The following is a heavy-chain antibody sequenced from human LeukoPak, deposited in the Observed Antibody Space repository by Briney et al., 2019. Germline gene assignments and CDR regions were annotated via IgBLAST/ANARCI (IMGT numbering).Heavy chain of an antibody. CDR3: ARDQGAFDQETYYYYYMDV. CDR2: IIPIFGTA. CDR1: GGTFSSYA. D-gene: IGHD3-9*01. V-gene: IGHV1-69*05. Sequence: ASVKVSCKASGGTFSSYAISWVRQAPGQGLEWMGGIIPIFGTAKYAQKFQGRVTITTDESTSTAYMELSSLRSEDTAVYYCARDQGAFDQETYYYYYMDVWGKGTTVTVSS. J-gene: IGHJ6*03.